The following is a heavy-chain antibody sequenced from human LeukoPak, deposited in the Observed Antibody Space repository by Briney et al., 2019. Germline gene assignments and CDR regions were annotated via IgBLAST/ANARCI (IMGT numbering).Heavy chain of an antibody. V-gene: IGHV1-18*01. CDR3: ARAPSGFTYGPGDH. CDR2: ISTYDGNA. Sequence: ASVKVSCKASGYTFTSYGISWVRQAPGQGLEWMGWISTYDGNANYAQKLQGRVTMTTDTSTITAYMELRSLRSDDTAVYYCARAPSGFTYGPGDHWGQGTLVTVSS. D-gene: IGHD5-18*01. CDR1: GYTFTSYG. J-gene: IGHJ4*02.